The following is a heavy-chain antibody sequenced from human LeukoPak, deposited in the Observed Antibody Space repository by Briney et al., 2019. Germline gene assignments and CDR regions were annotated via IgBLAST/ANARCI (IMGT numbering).Heavy chain of an antibody. J-gene: IGHJ5*02. D-gene: IGHD2-2*01. CDR1: GHTLTELS. CDR3: ATPGPAPINNWFET. V-gene: IGHV1-24*01. Sequence: GASVKVSCKVSGHTLTELSMHWVRQAPGKGLEWMGSFDPEDGETVYAQNFQGRVTPTEDTSIDTAYMELYILRSEDTAVYYCATPGPAPINNWFETWGQGTLVTVSS. CDR2: FDPEDGET.